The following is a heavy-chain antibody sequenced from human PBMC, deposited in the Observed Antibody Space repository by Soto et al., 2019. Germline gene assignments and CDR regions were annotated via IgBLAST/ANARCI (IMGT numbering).Heavy chain of an antibody. J-gene: IGHJ6*02. Sequence: QVQLVQSGAEEKKPGSSVRVSCKASGGTVSSNVISWVRQAPGQGLEWMGGIIPLFDRTSYAQKFQGRITITADASTSSTYMVLSSLRSEDTAVYYCAGARRHDYYYVMDVWGQGTPVSVSS. V-gene: IGHV1-69*01. CDR3: AGARRHDYYYVMDV. CDR1: GGTVSSNV. CDR2: IIPLFDRT. D-gene: IGHD6-6*01.